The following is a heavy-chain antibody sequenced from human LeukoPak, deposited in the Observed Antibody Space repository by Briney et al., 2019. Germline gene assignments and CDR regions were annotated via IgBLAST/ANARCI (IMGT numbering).Heavy chain of an antibody. D-gene: IGHD3-22*01. CDR1: GFTVSSNY. Sequence: GGSLRLSCAASGFTVSSNYMSWVRQAPGKGLEWVSVIYSGGSTYYADSVKGRFTISRDNSKNTLYLQMNSLRAEDTAAYYCASTGSPYHYDSSGYYSRDYWGQGTLVTVSS. CDR2: IYSGGST. V-gene: IGHV3-53*01. J-gene: IGHJ4*02. CDR3: ASTGSPYHYDSSGYYSRDY.